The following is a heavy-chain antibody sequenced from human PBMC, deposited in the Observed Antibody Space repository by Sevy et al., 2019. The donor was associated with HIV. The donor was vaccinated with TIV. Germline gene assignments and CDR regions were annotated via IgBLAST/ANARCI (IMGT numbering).Heavy chain of an antibody. CDR3: AKEGYTSWYYFDY. CDR1: GFTFSSYG. Sequence: GGSLRLSCAASGFTFSSYGMHWVRQAPGKGLEWVAVISYDGSNKYYADSVKGRFTISGDNSKNTVHLLMNSLRAEDTAVFYCAKEGYTSWYYFDYWGQGTLVTVSS. V-gene: IGHV3-30*18. CDR2: ISYDGSNK. D-gene: IGHD6-13*01. J-gene: IGHJ4*02.